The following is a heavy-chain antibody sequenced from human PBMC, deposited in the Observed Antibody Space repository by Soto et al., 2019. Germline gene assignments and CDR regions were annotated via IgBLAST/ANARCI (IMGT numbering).Heavy chain of an antibody. J-gene: IGHJ4*02. D-gene: IGHD6-6*01. CDR3: ASLYSSSPPQEGY. CDR1: GGTFSSYA. V-gene: IGHV1-69*13. Sequence: GASVKVSCKASGGTFSSYAISWVRQAPGQGLEWMGGIIPIFGTANYAQKFQGRVTITADESTSTAYMELSSLRSEDTAVYYCASLYSSSPPQEGYWGQGTLVTVSS. CDR2: IIPIFGTA.